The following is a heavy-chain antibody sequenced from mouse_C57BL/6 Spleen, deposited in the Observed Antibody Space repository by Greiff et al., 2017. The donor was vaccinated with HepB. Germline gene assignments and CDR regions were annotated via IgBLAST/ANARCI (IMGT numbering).Heavy chain of an antibody. D-gene: IGHD2-4*01. CDR1: GFTFSSYA. CDR3: TRGEDYDAWFAY. V-gene: IGHV5-9-1*02. CDR2: ISSGGDYI. J-gene: IGHJ3*01. Sequence: EVMLVESGEGLVKPGGSLKLSCAASGFTFSSYAMSWVRQTPEKRLEWVAYISSGGDYIYYADTVKGRFTISRDNARNTLYLQMSSLKSEDTAMYYCTRGEDYDAWFAYWGQGTLVTVSA.